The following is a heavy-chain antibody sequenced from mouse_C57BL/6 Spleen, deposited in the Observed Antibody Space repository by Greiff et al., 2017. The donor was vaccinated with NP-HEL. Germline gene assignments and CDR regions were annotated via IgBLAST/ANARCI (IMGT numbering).Heavy chain of an antibody. V-gene: IGHV1-61*01. J-gene: IGHJ4*01. CDR1: GYTFTSYW. Sequence: QVQLQQPGAELVRPGSSVKLSCKASGYTFTSYWMDWVKQRPGQGLEWIGNIYPSDSETHYNQKFKDKATLTVDKSSSTAYMQLSSLTSEDSAVYYCARGGLLYPMDYWGQGTSVTVSS. D-gene: IGHD2-10*01. CDR2: IYPSDSET. CDR3: ARGGLLYPMDY.